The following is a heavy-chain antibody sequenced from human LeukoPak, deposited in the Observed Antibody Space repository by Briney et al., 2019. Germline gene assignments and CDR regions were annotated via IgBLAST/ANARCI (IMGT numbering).Heavy chain of an antibody. Sequence: PLETLSLTCTVSGGSISSYYWSWIRQPPGKGLEWVGYIYNSESTNYNPSLKSRVTILVDTSRIQFSLNLNSVTAADTAVYYCARALLRYDTTSRSLNWYFDLWGRGTLVTVSS. J-gene: IGHJ2*01. CDR1: GGSISSYY. CDR3: ARALLRYDTTSRSLNWYFDL. D-gene: IGHD3-9*01. CDR2: IYNSEST. V-gene: IGHV4-59*01.